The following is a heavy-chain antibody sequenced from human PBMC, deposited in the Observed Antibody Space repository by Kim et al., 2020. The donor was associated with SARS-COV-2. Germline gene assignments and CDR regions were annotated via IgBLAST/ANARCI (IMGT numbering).Heavy chain of an antibody. D-gene: IGHD6-13*01. Sequence: ASVKVSCKASGYNFTSYDINWVRQATGQGLEWMGWMNPNSGNTGYAQKFQGRVTMTRNTSISTAYMELSSLRSEDTAVYYCARLISSSFPYYYYYGMDVWGQGPTVTVSS. V-gene: IGHV1-8*01. J-gene: IGHJ6*02. CDR1: GYNFTSYD. CDR3: ARLISSSFPYYYYYGMDV. CDR2: MNPNSGNT.